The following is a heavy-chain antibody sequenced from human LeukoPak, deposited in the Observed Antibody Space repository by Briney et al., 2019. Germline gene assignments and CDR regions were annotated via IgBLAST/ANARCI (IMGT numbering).Heavy chain of an antibody. Sequence: GASVKVSCKASGYTFTSYGISWVRQAPGQRLEWMGWISAYNGNTNYAQKLQGRVTMTTDTSTSTAYMELRSLRSDDTAVYYCARVLGVAVAGDWLDPWGQGTLVTVSS. D-gene: IGHD6-19*01. J-gene: IGHJ5*02. CDR1: GYTFTSYG. V-gene: IGHV1-18*01. CDR2: ISAYNGNT. CDR3: ARVLGVAVAGDWLDP.